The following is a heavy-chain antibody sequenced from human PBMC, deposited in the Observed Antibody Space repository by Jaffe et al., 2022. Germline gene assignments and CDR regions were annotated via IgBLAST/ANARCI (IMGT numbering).Heavy chain of an antibody. D-gene: IGHD4-4*01. CDR3: ARGYSNYSWFDP. V-gene: IGHV4-59*01. Sequence: QVQLQESGPGLVKPSETLSLTCTVSGVSINSYYWNWIRQSPGKGLEWIGYVSYSGSPNYNPSLKSRVTISLDTSKSQFSLRLRSVTAADTAVYYCARGYSNYSWFDPWGQGILVTVSS. J-gene: IGHJ5*02. CDR2: VSYSGSP. CDR1: GVSINSYY.